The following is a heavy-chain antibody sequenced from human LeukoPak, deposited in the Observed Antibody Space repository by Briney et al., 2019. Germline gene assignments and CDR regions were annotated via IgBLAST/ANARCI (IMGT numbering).Heavy chain of an antibody. CDR1: GSSLTTSGVG. CDR3: VHRIIRRAFDS. Sequence: VSGPTLVNPTQTLTLTCTFSGSSLTTSGVGVGWIRQPPGKALEWLAIIYWNDEKYHSPSLKSRVTITKDTSKNQVVLTLTNMDPVDTAAYYCVHRIIRRAFDSWGQGTLVTVSS. CDR2: IYWNDEK. J-gene: IGHJ4*02. V-gene: IGHV2-5*01. D-gene: IGHD2-21*01.